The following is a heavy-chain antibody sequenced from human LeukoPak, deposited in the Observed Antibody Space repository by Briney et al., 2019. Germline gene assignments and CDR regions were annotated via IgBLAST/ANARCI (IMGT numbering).Heavy chain of an antibody. D-gene: IGHD4-23*01. Sequence: GGSLRLSCAASGFTFRSYTMNWVRQAPGKGLEWVSSTTSSATFTYYADSVKGRFTISRDNAKNSLYLQMNSLRTEDTAVYYCARLSNDYGGNSYWYFDLWGRGTLVTVSS. J-gene: IGHJ2*01. CDR2: TTSSATFT. V-gene: IGHV3-21*01. CDR1: GFTFRSYT. CDR3: ARLSNDYGGNSYWYFDL.